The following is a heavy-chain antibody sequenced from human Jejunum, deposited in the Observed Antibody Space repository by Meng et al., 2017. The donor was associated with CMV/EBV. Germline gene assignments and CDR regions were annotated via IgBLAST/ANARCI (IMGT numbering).Heavy chain of an antibody. J-gene: IGHJ4*02. CDR1: GYSHTELS. D-gene: IGHD1-26*01. V-gene: IGHV1-24*01. CDR3: AIAAGSCGYLADY. CDR2: VDPEVSQK. Sequence: NVSGYSHTELSMHWVRQAPGRGLEWMGRVDPEVSQKIYAQKFQGRVTMAEDTSTDTAYIDLSNLRSEDTDVYYCAIAAGSCGYLADYWGQGTLVTVSS.